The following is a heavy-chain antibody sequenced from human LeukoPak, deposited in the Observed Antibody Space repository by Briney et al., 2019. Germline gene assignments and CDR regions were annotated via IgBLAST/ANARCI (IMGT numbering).Heavy chain of an antibody. CDR3: ARWGNWANFDY. V-gene: IGHV4-39*01. Sequence: SETLSLTCTVSGGSISSSSYYWGWIRQPPGKGLEWIGSIYYSGSTYYNPSLKSRVTISVDTSKNQFSLKLSSVTAADTAVYYCARWGNWANFDYWGQGTLVTVSS. J-gene: IGHJ4*02. CDR1: GGSISSSSYY. D-gene: IGHD7-27*01. CDR2: IYYSGST.